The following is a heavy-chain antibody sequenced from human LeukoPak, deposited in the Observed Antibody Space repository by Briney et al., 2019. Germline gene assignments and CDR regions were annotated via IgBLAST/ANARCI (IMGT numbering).Heavy chain of an antibody. D-gene: IGHD5-18*01. CDR3: GKTTVGYSSGQKPAWPVDY. V-gene: IGHV3-23*01. J-gene: IGHJ4*02. CDR2: IFGSGGSP. CDR1: GFIFSSHA. Sequence: GGPLRLSCEASGFIFSSHAMYWARQAPGKGLEWVAGIFGSGGSPHYADSVKGRFTISRDNSRNTVYLQINSLRAEDTAIYYCGKTTVGYSSGQKPAWPVDYWGQGTLVTVSS.